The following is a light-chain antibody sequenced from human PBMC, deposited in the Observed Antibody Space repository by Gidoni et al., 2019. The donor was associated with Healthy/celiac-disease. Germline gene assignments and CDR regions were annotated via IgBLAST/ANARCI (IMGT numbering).Light chain of an antibody. V-gene: IGKV3-11*01. CDR2: DAS. CDR1: QSVSSY. CDR3: QQRSNWPPLT. Sequence: EIVLTPSPATLSLSPGERATLSCRASQSVSSYLAWYQQKPGQAPRLLIYDASNRATGIPARFSGSGSGTDCTLTISSLEPEDCAVYYCQQRSNWPPLTFGGGTKVEIK. J-gene: IGKJ4*01.